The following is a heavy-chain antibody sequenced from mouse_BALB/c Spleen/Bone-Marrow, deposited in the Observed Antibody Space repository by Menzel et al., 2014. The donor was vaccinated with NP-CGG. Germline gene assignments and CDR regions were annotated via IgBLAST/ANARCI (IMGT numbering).Heavy chain of an antibody. Sequence: VQLQQSGAELVKPGASVKLSCKASGYTFTSYWMHWVKQRPGQGLEWIGEIDPSDSYTNYNQKFKGKATLTVDKSSSTAYMQLSSLTFEDSAVYYCARSRGYYDYWYFDVWGAGTTVTVSS. CDR1: GYTFTSYW. CDR3: ARSRGYYDYWYFDV. D-gene: IGHD2-4*01. J-gene: IGHJ1*01. CDR2: IDPSDSYT. V-gene: IGHV1-69*02.